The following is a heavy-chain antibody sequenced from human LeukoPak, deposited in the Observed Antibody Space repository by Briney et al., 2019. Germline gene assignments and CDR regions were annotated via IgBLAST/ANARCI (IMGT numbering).Heavy chain of an antibody. CDR1: GYTFTGYY. V-gene: IGHV1-2*02. Sequence: ASVKVSCKASGYTFTGYYMHWVRQAPGQGLEWVGWINPNSGGTNYAQKFQGRVTMTRDTSISTAYMELSRLRSDDTAVYYCARGSCGGDCYLAYWGQGTLVTVSS. CDR2: INPNSGGT. CDR3: ARGSCGGDCYLAY. D-gene: IGHD2-21*02. J-gene: IGHJ4*02.